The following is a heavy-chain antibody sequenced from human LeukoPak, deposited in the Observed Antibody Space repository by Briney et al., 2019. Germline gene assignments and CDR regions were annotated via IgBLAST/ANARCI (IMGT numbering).Heavy chain of an antibody. Sequence: GASVKVSCKASGYTFTSQYIHWVRQAPGQGLEWTGIINPVTANTVYKQKFQGRVTMTRDTSTTTVHMELSSLRSEDTALYYCASGTSGRVGSSWDYYFGYWGQGTLVTVSS. J-gene: IGHJ4*02. CDR2: INPVTANT. CDR3: ASGTSGRVGSSWDYYFGY. V-gene: IGHV1-46*01. D-gene: IGHD6-13*01. CDR1: GYTFTSQY.